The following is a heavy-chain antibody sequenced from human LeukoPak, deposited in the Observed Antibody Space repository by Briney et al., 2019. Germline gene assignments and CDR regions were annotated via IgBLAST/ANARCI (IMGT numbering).Heavy chain of an antibody. Sequence: GESLKISCQASGYTFTNYWIGWVRHMPGKGLEWMGIIYPGDSDTRYSPSFQGQVTISADKSISTAYLQWSSLKASDTAMYYCARQRDYGDPNWFDPWGQGTLVTVSS. J-gene: IGHJ5*02. CDR2: IYPGDSDT. V-gene: IGHV5-51*01. CDR3: ARQRDYGDPNWFDP. D-gene: IGHD4-17*01. CDR1: GYTFTNYW.